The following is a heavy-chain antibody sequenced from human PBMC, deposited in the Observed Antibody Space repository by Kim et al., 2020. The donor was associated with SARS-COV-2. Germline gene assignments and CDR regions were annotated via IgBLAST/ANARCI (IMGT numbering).Heavy chain of an antibody. CDR1: GGSISSYY. Sequence: SETLSLTCTVSGGSISSYYWSWIRQPPGKGLEWIGYIYYSGSTNYNPSLKSRVTISVDTSKNQFSLKLSSVTAADTAVYYCARDGVGATPLAYYYYGMDVWVQGTTVTVSS. D-gene: IGHD1-26*01. V-gene: IGHV4-59*12. CDR2: IYYSGST. J-gene: IGHJ6*02. CDR3: ARDGVGATPLAYYYYGMDV.